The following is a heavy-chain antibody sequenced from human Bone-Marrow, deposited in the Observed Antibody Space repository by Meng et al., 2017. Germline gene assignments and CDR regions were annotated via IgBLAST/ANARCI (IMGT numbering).Heavy chain of an antibody. CDR3: ARDTLSHFDWFSHYYYGMDV. CDR1: GFTFSSYW. Sequence: GESLKISCAASGFTFSSYWMSWVRQAPGKGLEWVANIKQDGSEKYYVDSVKGRFTISRDNAKNSLYLQMNSLRAEDTAVYYCARDTLSHFDWFSHYYYGMDVWGQGTTVTVSS. D-gene: IGHD3-9*01. CDR2: IKQDGSEK. J-gene: IGHJ6*02. V-gene: IGHV3-7*01.